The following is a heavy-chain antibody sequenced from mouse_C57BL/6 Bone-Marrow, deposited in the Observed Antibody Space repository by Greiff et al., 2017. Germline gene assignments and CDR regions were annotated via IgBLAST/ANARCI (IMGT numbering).Heavy chain of an antibody. CDR2: ISYDGSN. V-gene: IGHV3-6*01. J-gene: IGHJ3*01. D-gene: IGHD1-1*02. CDR1: GYSITSGYY. Sequence: EVQVVESGPGLVKPSQSLSLTCSVTGYSITSGYYWNWIRQFPGNKLEWMGYISYDGSNNYNPSLKNRISITRDTSKNQFFLKLNSVTTEDTATYYCAMGFAYWGQGTLVTVSA. CDR3: AMGFAY.